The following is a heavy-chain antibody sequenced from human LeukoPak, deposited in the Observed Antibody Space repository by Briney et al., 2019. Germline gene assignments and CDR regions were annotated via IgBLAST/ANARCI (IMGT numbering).Heavy chain of an antibody. Sequence: SETLSPTCTVSGGSISSYYWSWIRQPPGKGLEWIGYIYYSGSTNYNPSLKSRVTISVDTSKNQFSLKPSSVTAADTAVYYCARGSVAAAYWGQGTLVTVSS. CDR2: IYYSGST. J-gene: IGHJ4*02. CDR1: GGSISSYY. D-gene: IGHD2-15*01. V-gene: IGHV4-59*01. CDR3: ARGSVAAAY.